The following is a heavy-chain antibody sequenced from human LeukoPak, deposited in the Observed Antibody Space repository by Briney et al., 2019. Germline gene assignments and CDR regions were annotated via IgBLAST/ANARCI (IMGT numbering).Heavy chain of an antibody. V-gene: IGHV1-2*02. Sequence: GASVKVSFKASGYTFTGYYMHWVRQAPGQGLEWMGWINPNSGGTNYAQKFQGRVTMTRDTSISTAYMELSRLRSDDTAVYYCARDLYYYDSSGYYYHGYFDYWGQGTLVTVSS. CDR1: GYTFTGYY. J-gene: IGHJ4*02. CDR2: INPNSGGT. D-gene: IGHD3-22*01. CDR3: ARDLYYYDSSGYYYHGYFDY.